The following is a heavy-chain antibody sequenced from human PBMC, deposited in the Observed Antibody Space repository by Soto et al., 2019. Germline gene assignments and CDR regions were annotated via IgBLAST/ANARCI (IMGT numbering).Heavy chain of an antibody. D-gene: IGHD3-22*01. V-gene: IGHV3-30*18. CDR1: GFSFRSYG. CDR2: ISYDGSDK. J-gene: IGHJ4*02. CDR3: AKGNPLYYYDSSSTFDY. Sequence: GGSLRLSCAASGFSFRSYGIHWVRQAPGKGLEWVAVISYDGSDKYFADSVKGRFTISRDNSKNTLCLQMNSLRAEDTAVYYCAKGNPLYYYDSSSTFDYWGQGTLVTVSS.